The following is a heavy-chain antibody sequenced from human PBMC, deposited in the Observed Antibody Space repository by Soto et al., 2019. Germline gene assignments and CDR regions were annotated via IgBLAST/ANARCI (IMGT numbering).Heavy chain of an antibody. Sequence: EVQLVESGGGLVKPGGSLRLSCAASGFTFSSYSMNWVRQAPGKGLEWVSSISSSSSYIYYADSVKGRFTISRDNAKNSLYLQMNSLRAEDTAVYYCARPYCSSTSCYGANDYWGQGTLVTVSS. D-gene: IGHD2-2*01. CDR3: ARPYCSSTSCYGANDY. V-gene: IGHV3-21*01. CDR1: GFTFSSYS. J-gene: IGHJ4*02. CDR2: ISSSSSYI.